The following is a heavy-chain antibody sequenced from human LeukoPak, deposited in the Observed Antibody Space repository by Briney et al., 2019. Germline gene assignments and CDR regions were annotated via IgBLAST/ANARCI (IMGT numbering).Heavy chain of an antibody. CDR3: AREIIRVDTAMDDYFDY. D-gene: IGHD5-18*01. J-gene: IGHJ4*02. CDR2: IYSGGST. CDR1: GFTVSSNY. Sequence: PGGSLRLSCAASGFTVSSNYMSWVRQAPGMGLEWVSVIYSGGSTYYADSVKGRFTISRDNSKNTLYLQMNSLRAEDTAVYYCAREIIRVDTAMDDYFDYWGQGTLVTVSS. V-gene: IGHV3-53*01.